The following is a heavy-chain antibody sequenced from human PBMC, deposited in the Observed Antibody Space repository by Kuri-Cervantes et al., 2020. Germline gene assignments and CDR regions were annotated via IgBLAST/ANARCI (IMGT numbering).Heavy chain of an antibody. J-gene: IGHJ5*02. CDR2: ISAYNGNT. V-gene: IGHV1-18*01. Sequence: ASVKVSCKASGYTFTSYGISWVRQAPGQGLEWMGWISAYNGNTNYAQKLQGRVTMTTDTSTSTAYMELSSLRSDDTAVYYCARALVVVIWSDVFDPWGQGTLVTVSS. CDR3: ARALVVVIWSDVFDP. CDR1: GYTFTSYG. D-gene: IGHD3-22*01.